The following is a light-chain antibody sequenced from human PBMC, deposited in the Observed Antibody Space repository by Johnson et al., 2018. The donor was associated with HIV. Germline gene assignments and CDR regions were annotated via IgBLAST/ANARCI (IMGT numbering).Light chain of an antibody. CDR3: GTGDTRLSVLYV. J-gene: IGLJ1*01. V-gene: IGLV1-51*01. CDR1: SSNIGNNY. CDR2: DNN. Sequence: QSVLTQPPSVSAAPGQKVTISCSGSSSNIGNNYVSWYQQLPGTAPKLLIYDNNKRPSGIPDRFSGSKSGTSATLGITGLQTGDEADYYCGTGDTRLSVLYVFEGGTKFTVL.